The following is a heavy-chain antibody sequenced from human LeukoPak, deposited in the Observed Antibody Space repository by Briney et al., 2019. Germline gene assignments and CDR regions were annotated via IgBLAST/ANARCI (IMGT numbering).Heavy chain of an antibody. CDR1: GFTFSSYA. V-gene: IGHV3-30-3*01. J-gene: IGHJ6*02. Sequence: QTRGSLRLSCAASGFTFSSYAMHWVRQAPGKGLEWVAVISYDGSNKYYADSVKGRFTISRDNSKNTLYLQMNSLRAEDTAVYYCARAEISSSWGDYYYYGMDVWGQGTTVTVSS. D-gene: IGHD6-13*01. CDR2: ISYDGSNK. CDR3: ARAEISSSWGDYYYYGMDV.